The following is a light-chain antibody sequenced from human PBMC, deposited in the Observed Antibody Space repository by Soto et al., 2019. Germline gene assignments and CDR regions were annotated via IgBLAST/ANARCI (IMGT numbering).Light chain of an antibody. J-gene: IGKJ4*01. CDR2: DVS. CDR1: QSVSSH. V-gene: IGKV3-11*01. CDR3: QQRSNWPLT. Sequence: EVVLTQSPATLSLSPGERATLSCRASQSVSSHLAWYQQKPGQAPRLLIYDVSNRPTGIPARFSGSGSGTDFTLTITSLEPEDFAVYYCQQRSNWPLTFGGWTKVEIK.